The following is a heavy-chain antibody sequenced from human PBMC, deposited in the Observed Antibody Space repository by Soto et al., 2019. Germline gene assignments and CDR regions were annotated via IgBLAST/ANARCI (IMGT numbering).Heavy chain of an antibody. D-gene: IGHD3-10*02. CDR3: GRGKMREMPTMLRDNWIDP. J-gene: IGHJ5*02. V-gene: IGHV1-69*01. Sequence: QVQLVQSGAEVKKPGSSVKVSCKASGGTFNNHAINWVRQAPGQRLEWLGGMIPIFGTSNYGQKFHGRVTITPEESTRTAEMELCSLRSEDMAVYYCGRGKMREMPTMLRDNWIDPWGQGTLVTVSS. CDR1: GGTFNNHA. CDR2: MIPIFGTS.